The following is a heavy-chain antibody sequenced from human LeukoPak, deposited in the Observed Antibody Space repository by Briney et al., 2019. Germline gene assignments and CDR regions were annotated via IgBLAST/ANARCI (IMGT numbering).Heavy chain of an antibody. D-gene: IGHD3-10*01. V-gene: IGHV5-10-1*01. J-gene: IGHJ3*02. CDR1: GYSFTTYW. CDR2: IDPSDSYT. Sequence: GESLRISCKGSGYSFTTYWISWLRQMPGKGLEWMGRIDPSDSYTNYSPSFQGHVTISTDKSISTAYLQWSSLKASDTAMYYCARTYGLRIGNAFDIWGQGTKVTVSS. CDR3: ARTYGLRIGNAFDI.